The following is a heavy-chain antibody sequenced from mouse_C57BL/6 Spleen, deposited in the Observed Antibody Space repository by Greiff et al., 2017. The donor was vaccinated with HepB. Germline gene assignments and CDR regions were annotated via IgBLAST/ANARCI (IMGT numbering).Heavy chain of an antibody. D-gene: IGHD2-5*01. CDR2: INPYNGGT. CDR3: ARSSNYAGYFDV. V-gene: IGHV1-19*01. Sequence: EVQLQQSGPVLVKPGASVKMSCKASGYTFTDYYMNWVKQSHGKSLEWIGVINPYNGGTSYNQKFKGKATLTVDKSSSTAYMELNSLTSEDSAVYYCARSSNYAGYFDVWGTGTTVTVSS. CDR1: GYTFTDYY. J-gene: IGHJ1*03.